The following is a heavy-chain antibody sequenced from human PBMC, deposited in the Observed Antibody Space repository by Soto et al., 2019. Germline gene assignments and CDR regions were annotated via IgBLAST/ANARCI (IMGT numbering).Heavy chain of an antibody. Sequence: GGSLRLSCAASGFTFSNAWMNWVRQAPGKGLEWVGRIKSKTDGGTTDYAAPVKGRFTISRDDSKNTLYLQMNSLKTEDTAVYYCTTYYYDSSGYYYSLWYYYYGMDVWGQGTTVTVSS. CDR3: TTYYYDSSGYYYSLWYYYYGMDV. J-gene: IGHJ6*02. CDR1: GFTFSNAW. CDR2: IKSKTDGGTT. D-gene: IGHD3-22*01. V-gene: IGHV3-15*07.